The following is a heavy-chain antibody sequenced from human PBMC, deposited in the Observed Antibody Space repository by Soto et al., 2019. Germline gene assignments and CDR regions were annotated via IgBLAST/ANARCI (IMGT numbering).Heavy chain of an antibody. D-gene: IGHD2-15*01. V-gene: IGHV3-23*01. J-gene: IGHJ6*02. CDR3: AKDPGGNPPWYYYYGMDV. Sequence: PWWSLRLSCSASVFTFSSYAMSWCRQAPGKGLEWVSAISGSGGSTYYADSVKGRFTISRDNSKNTLYLQMNSLRAEDTAVYYCAKDPGGNPPWYYYYGMDVWGQGTTVTVSS. CDR2: ISGSGGST. CDR1: VFTFSSYA.